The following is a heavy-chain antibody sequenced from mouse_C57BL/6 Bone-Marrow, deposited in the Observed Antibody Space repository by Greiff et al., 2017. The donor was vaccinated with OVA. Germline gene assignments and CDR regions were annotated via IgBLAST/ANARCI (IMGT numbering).Heavy chain of an antibody. CDR1: GYSITNGNHW. J-gene: IGHJ4*01. V-gene: IGHV3-4*01. D-gene: IGHD3-1*01. Sequence: EVKVEESGPALVKPSQTVSLPCTVTGYSITNGNHWWNWIRQVSGSKLEWIGYISSSGSTASNPSLKSRISITRDTSKNQFFLQLNSVTTEDIATYYCARAGGLYYAMDYWGQGTSVTVSS. CDR3: ARAGGLYYAMDY. CDR2: ISSSGST.